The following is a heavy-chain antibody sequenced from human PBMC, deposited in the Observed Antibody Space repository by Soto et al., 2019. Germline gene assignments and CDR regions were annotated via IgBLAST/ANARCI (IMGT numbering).Heavy chain of an antibody. D-gene: IGHD5-18*01. CDR3: TRSYGYTFGGSLDN. Sequence: QVQLVQSGPEVKKPGSSVKVSCKASGDTFNSYVITWVRQAPGEGLEWLGGIITAFGTTSYAQNFQDRLTITADEAATTDHKELSSLTYDDTAMYYCTRSYGYTFGGSLDNWGQGTLVTVSS. CDR2: IITAFGTT. CDR1: GDTFNSYV. V-gene: IGHV1-69*01. J-gene: IGHJ4*02.